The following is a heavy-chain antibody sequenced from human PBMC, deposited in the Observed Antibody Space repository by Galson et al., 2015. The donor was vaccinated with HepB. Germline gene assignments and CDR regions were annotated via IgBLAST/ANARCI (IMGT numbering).Heavy chain of an antibody. Sequence: SLRLSCAASGFTFSSYWMTWVRQAPGKGLEWVANINQDGAKKNYVDSVKGRFTISRDNAKNSLYLVMNSLRAEDTAMYHCARDSTYYDGSAYYDNLDSWGQGTLVTVSS. CDR2: INQDGAKK. D-gene: IGHD3-22*01. CDR3: ARDSTYYDGSAYYDNLDS. V-gene: IGHV3-7*03. J-gene: IGHJ4*02. CDR1: GFTFSSYW.